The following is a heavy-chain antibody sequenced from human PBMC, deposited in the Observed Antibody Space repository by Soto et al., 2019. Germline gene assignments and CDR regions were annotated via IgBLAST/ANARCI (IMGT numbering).Heavy chain of an antibody. CDR2: INHSGST. CDR1: GGSFSGYY. V-gene: IGHV4-34*01. D-gene: IGHD2-2*01. J-gene: IGHJ6*03. CDR3: ARGQLPDYYYYYMDV. Sequence: QVQLQQWGAGLLKPSETLSLTCAVYGGSFSGYYWSWIRQPPGKGLEWIGEINHSGSTNYNPSLKSRVTISVDTSKNQFSLKLSSVTAADTAVYYCARGQLPDYYYYYMDVWGKETTVTVSS.